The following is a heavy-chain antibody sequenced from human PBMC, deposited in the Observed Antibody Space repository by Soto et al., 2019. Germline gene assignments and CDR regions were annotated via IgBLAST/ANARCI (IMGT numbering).Heavy chain of an antibody. J-gene: IGHJ6*02. CDR2: IIPILGIA. D-gene: IGHD6-19*01. Sequence: QVQLVQSGAEVKKPGSSVKVSCKASGGTFSSYTISWVRQAPGQGLEWMGRIIPILGIANYAQKFQGRVTITADKSTSTAYMELSSLRSEDTAVYYCASIRVAVAGTSYYYYGMDVWGQGTTVTVSS. V-gene: IGHV1-69*02. CDR3: ASIRVAVAGTSYYYYGMDV. CDR1: GGTFSSYT.